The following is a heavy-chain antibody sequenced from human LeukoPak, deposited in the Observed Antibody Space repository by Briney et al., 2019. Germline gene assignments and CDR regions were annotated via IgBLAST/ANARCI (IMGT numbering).Heavy chain of an antibody. CDR2: IYYSGST. J-gene: IGHJ5*02. Sequence: SETLSLTCTVSGGSISSSSYYWGWIRQPPGKGLEWIGSIYYSGSTYYNPSLKSRVTISVDTSKNQFSLKLSSVTAADTAVYYSARHRGCSGGSCYPNWFDPWGQGTLVTVSS. V-gene: IGHV4-39*01. D-gene: IGHD2-15*01. CDR1: GGSISSSSYY. CDR3: ARHRGCSGGSCYPNWFDP.